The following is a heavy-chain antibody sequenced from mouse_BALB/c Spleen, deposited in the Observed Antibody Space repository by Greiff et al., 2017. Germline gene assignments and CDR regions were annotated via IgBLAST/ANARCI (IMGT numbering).Heavy chain of an antibody. CDR1: GYTFTSYT. V-gene: IGHV1-4*02. J-gene: IGHJ3*01. CDR2: INPSSGYT. Sequence: VQLQQSAAELARPGASVKMSCKASGYTFTSYTMHWVKQRPGQGLEWIGYINPSSGYTEYNQKFKDKTTLTADKSSSTAYMQLSSLTSEDSAVYYCARGGSGFAYWGQGTLVTVAA. CDR3: ARGGSGFAY.